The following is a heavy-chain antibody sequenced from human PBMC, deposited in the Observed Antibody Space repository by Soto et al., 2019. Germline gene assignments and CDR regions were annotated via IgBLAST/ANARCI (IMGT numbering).Heavy chain of an antibody. CDR2: ISSSSSYI. CDR3: AREAPDYGDYDPGRY. V-gene: IGHV3-21*01. Sequence: EVQLVESGGGLVKPGGSLRLSWAASGFTFSSYSMNWVRQAPGKGLEWVSSISSSSSYIYYADSVKGRFTISRDNAKTPLYLQMNSLRAEDTAVYYWAREAPDYGDYDPGRYWGQGTLVTVSS. J-gene: IGHJ4*02. D-gene: IGHD4-17*01. CDR1: GFTFSSYS.